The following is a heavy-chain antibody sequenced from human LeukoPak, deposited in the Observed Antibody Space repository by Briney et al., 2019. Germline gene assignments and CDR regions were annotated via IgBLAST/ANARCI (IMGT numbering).Heavy chain of an antibody. Sequence: PGGSLRLSCAASGFTFSSYWMHWVRQAPGKGLVWVSRINSDGSSITYADSVKGRFTIPRDNAKNTLFLQMNNLRVEDTAVYYCAREGRVSGYDFDCWGQGTLVTVSS. CDR2: INSDGSSI. J-gene: IGHJ4*02. CDR1: GFTFSSYW. D-gene: IGHD5-12*01. CDR3: AREGRVSGYDFDC. V-gene: IGHV3-74*03.